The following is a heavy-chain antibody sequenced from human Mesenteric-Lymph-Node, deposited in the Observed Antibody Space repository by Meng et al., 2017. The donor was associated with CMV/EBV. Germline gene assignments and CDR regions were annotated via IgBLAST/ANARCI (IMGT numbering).Heavy chain of an antibody. D-gene: IGHD1-26*01. CDR3: ARNRALGNNWFDP. CDR1: GFTFKSYA. CDR2: ISRTTNYI. V-gene: IGHV3-21*01. J-gene: IGHJ5*02. Sequence: GGSLRLSCAASGFTFKSYAMNWVRQAPGKGLEWVSSISRTTNYIYYADSVKGRFTISRDDAKNLLYLQMNSLRTEDTAVYYCARNRALGNNWFDPWGQGTLVTVS.